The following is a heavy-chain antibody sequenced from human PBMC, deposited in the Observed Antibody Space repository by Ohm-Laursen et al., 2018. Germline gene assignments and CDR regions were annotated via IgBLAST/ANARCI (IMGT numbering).Heavy chain of an antibody. CDR2: INPSGGST. CDR1: GYTFTSYY. D-gene: IGHD6-6*01. J-gene: IGHJ4*02. CDR3: ARLSSLSVYDY. V-gene: IGHV1-46*01. Sequence: GASVKASCKASGYTFTSYYLHWVRQAPGQGLEWMGIINPSGGSTTYAQRFQGRVTMTRDTSTSTVYMELSSLRSDDTAVYYCARLSSLSVYDYWGQGTLLTVSS.